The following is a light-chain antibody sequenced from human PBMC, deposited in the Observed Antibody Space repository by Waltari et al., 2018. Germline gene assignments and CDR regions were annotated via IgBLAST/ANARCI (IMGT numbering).Light chain of an antibody. Sequence: EIVLTQSPGTLSLSPGERATLSCRASQSIGRYLVWYQQKPGQAPRLLIHGASSRAAGIPDRFSGSVSGTDFSLTISRLEPEDFAVYYCQNHERLPAVFGQGTKVEIK. CDR2: GAS. V-gene: IGKV3-20*01. CDR3: QNHERLPAV. J-gene: IGKJ1*01. CDR1: QSIGRY.